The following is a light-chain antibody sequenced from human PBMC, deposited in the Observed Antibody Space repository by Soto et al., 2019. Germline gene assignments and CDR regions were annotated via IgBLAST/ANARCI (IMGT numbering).Light chain of an antibody. CDR1: QGIGDR. CDR2: FAS. CDR3: LHTYSFPRT. Sequence: DIQMTKSPSSVSASVGDRVTLTCRASQGIGDRLAWYQQKPGKVPQLLIYFASTLGSGVPSRFSGSGSGTYFILTINTLQADDFATYYCLHTYSFPRTCGQGTKVEIK. J-gene: IGKJ1*01. V-gene: IGKV1-12*01.